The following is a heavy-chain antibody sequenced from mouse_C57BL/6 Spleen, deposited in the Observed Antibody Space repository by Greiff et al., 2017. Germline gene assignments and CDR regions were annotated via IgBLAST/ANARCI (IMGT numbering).Heavy chain of an antibody. CDR3: ARWDRYWYVDV. D-gene: IGHD2-14*01. Sequence: EVQLQQSGPELVKPGASVKISCKASGYTFTDYYMNWVKQSHGKSLEWIGAINPNSGGTSYNQKFKGKATLTVGKSSNTAYMELRSLRSEDSAVYYCARWDRYWYVDVWYTGTRITVSS. CDR1: GYTFTDYY. V-gene: IGHV1-26*01. CDR2: INPNSGGT. J-gene: IGHJ1*03.